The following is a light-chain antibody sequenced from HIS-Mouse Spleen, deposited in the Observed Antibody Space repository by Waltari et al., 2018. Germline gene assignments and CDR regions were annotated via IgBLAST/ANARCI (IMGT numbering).Light chain of an antibody. CDR3: YSTDSSGNHRV. CDR1: ALPKKY. V-gene: IGLV3-10*01. CDR2: EDS. J-gene: IGLJ2*01. Sequence: SYELTQPPSVSVSPGQTARITCSGDALPKKYAYWYQQKSGQAPVLVLYEDSQRPSGIPERVSGSSSGTMATLTISGAQVEDEADYYCYSTDSSGNHRVFGGGTKLTVL.